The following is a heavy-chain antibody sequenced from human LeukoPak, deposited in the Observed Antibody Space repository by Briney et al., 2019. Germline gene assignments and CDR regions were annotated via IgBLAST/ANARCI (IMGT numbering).Heavy chain of an antibody. J-gene: IGHJ4*02. CDR2: ISAYNGNT. CDR3: ARGRTIFGVVRSRSGQSGLPDY. CDR1: GYTFTSYG. D-gene: IGHD3-3*01. V-gene: IGHV1-18*01. Sequence: GASVKVSCKASGYTFTSYGISWVRQAPGQGLEWMGWISAYNGNTNYAQKLQGRVTMTTDTSTSTAYMELRSLRSDDTAVYYCARGRTIFGVVRSRSGQSGLPDYWGQGTLVTVSS.